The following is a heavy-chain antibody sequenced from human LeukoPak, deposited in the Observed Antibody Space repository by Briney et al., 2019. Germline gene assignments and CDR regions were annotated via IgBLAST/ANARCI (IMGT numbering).Heavy chain of an antibody. CDR1: GFTFSNYG. D-gene: IGHD2-15*01. Sequence: QPGGSLRLSCAASGFTFSNYGMHWVRQAPGKGLEWVAFIRYDGSNKYYADSVKGRFTISRDNSKNTLYLQMNSLRAEDTAVYYCAKVTGCSGGSCYHFQHWGQGTLVTVSS. V-gene: IGHV3-30*02. CDR2: IRYDGSNK. CDR3: AKVTGCSGGSCYHFQH. J-gene: IGHJ1*01.